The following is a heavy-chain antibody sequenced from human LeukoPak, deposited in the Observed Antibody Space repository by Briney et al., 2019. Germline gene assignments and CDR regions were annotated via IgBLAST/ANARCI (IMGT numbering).Heavy chain of an antibody. CDR3: VKDLRAVAAWFADY. V-gene: IGHV3-30*18. J-gene: IGHJ4*01. CDR1: GFTFSNYA. D-gene: IGHD3-10*01. CDR2: ISYDGTNK. Sequence: GRSLRLSCAASGFTFSNYAMLWVRQAPGKGLEWVAVISYDGTNKYFADSVKGRFTISRDNSNNTVYLQMNSLRVEDTAVYYCVKDLRAVAAWFADYSGHGILVT.